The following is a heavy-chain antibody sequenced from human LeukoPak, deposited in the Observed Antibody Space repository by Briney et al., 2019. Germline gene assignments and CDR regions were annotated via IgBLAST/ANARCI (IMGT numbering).Heavy chain of an antibody. V-gene: IGHV5-51*01. CDR3: ARSLSRSSWYPAGAFDI. Sequence: GESLQISCKGSGYSFISYWIGWVRQMPGKGLEGMGIIFPGDPDTRYRPSFQGQVTISADKSSSTAYLQWSSLKASGTAMYYCARSLSRSSWYPAGAFDIWGQGTMVTVSS. D-gene: IGHD6-13*01. CDR1: GYSFISYW. CDR2: IFPGDPDT. J-gene: IGHJ3*02.